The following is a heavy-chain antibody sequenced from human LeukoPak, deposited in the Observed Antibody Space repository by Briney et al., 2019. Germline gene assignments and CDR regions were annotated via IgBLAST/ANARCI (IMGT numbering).Heavy chain of an antibody. CDR3: ARRVLYYYYYYMDV. D-gene: IGHD5/OR15-5a*01. J-gene: IGHJ6*03. Sequence: SETLSLTCAVYGGSFSGYYWSWIRQPPGKGLEWIGEINHSGSTNYNPSLKSRVTISVDTSKNQFSLKLSSVTAADTAVYYCARRVLYYYYYYMDVWGKGTTVTISS. V-gene: IGHV4-34*01. CDR2: INHSGST. CDR1: GGSFSGYY.